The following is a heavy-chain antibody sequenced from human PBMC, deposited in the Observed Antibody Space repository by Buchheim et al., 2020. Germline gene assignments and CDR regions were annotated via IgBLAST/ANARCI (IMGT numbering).Heavy chain of an antibody. J-gene: IGHJ4*02. Sequence: QVQLVESGGGVVQPGRSLRLSCAASGFTFSSYAMHWVRQAPGKGLEWVAVISYDGSNKYYADSVKGRFTISRDNSKNTLYLQMNSLRAEDTAVYYCARDGAGPFDYWGQGTL. CDR2: ISYDGSNK. V-gene: IGHV3-30-3*01. CDR3: ARDGAGPFDY. D-gene: IGHD6-19*01. CDR1: GFTFSSYA.